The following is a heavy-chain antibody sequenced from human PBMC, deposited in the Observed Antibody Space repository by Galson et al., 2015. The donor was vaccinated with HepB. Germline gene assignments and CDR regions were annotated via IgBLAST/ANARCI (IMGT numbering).Heavy chain of an antibody. D-gene: IGHD3-10*01. CDR3: ARIKGGGSGPTRADAFDI. CDR1: GFSLSTSGMC. Sequence: PALVKPTQTLTLTRTFSGFSLSTSGMCVSWIRQPPGKALEWLARIDWDDDKYYSTSLKTRLTISKDTSKNQVVLTMTNMDPVDTATYYCARIKGGGSGPTRADAFDIWGQGTMVTVSS. J-gene: IGHJ3*02. V-gene: IGHV2-70*11. CDR2: IDWDDDK.